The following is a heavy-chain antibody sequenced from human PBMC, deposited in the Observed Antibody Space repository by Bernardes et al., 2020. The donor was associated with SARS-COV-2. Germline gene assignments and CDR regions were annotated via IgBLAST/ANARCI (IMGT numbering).Heavy chain of an antibody. J-gene: IGHJ3*02. D-gene: IGHD3-3*01. CDR3: ATWTYDFWSGTDAFDI. V-gene: IGHV1-18*01. CDR1: GYTFTSYG. CDR2: ISAYNGNT. Sequence: ASVKVSCKASGYTFTSYGISWVRQAPGQGLEWMGWISAYNGNTNYAQKLQGRVTMTTDTSTSTAYMELRSLRSDDTAVYYCATWTYDFWSGTDAFDIWGQGTMVTVSS.